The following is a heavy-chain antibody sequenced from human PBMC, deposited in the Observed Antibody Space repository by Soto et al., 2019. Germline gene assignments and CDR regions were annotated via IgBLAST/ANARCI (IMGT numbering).Heavy chain of an antibody. CDR1: GFTFSSYA. Sequence: GGSLRLSCAASGFTFSSYAMHWVRQAPGKGLEWVAVISYDGSNKYYADSVKGRFTISRDNSKNTLYLQMNSLRAEDTAVYYCARDPLITMIVVVPTPYFDYWGQGTLVTVSS. J-gene: IGHJ4*02. CDR2: ISYDGSNK. V-gene: IGHV3-30-3*01. CDR3: ARDPLITMIVVVPTPYFDY. D-gene: IGHD3-22*01.